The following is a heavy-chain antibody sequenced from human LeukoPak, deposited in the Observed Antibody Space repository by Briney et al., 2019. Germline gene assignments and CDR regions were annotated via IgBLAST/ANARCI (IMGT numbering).Heavy chain of an antibody. V-gene: IGHV3-30*04. D-gene: IGHD4-17*01. CDR1: GFTFSSYS. CDR2: ILYDGSNK. CDR3: ARSGDYAFDC. Sequence: PGGSLRLSCAASGFTFSSYSMHWVRQAPGQGLEGVAVILYDGSNKYYADSMKGRFTISRDNSKNTLYLQRNSLRAEDTGVYYCARSGDYAFDCWGQGTLVTVSS. J-gene: IGHJ4*02.